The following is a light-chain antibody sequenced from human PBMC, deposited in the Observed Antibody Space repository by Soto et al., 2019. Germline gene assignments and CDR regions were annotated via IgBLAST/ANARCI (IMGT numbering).Light chain of an antibody. V-gene: IGKV3-20*01. CDR1: QSVSSSY. Sequence: EMVLTQSPGTLSLSPGERATLSCRASQSVSSSYLAWYQQKSGQSPRLLIYGASSRATGIPDRFSGSGSGTDFTLTISRLEPEDFAVYYCQQYGSFSYTFGQGTKLEIK. CDR3: QQYGSFSYT. CDR2: GAS. J-gene: IGKJ2*01.